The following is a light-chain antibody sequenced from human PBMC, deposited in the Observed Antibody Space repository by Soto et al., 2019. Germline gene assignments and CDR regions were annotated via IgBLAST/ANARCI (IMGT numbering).Light chain of an antibody. J-gene: IGLJ2*01. CDR2: EVF. Sequence: QSALTQPPSASGSLGQSVTISCTGPSSDVGGYNYVSWYQHHPGKAPKLMIYEVFKRPSGVPDRFSGSRSGNTASLTVSGLQAEDEAEYYCSSYAGSNILIFGGGTKLTVL. CDR1: SSDVGGYNY. CDR3: SSYAGSNILI. V-gene: IGLV2-8*01.